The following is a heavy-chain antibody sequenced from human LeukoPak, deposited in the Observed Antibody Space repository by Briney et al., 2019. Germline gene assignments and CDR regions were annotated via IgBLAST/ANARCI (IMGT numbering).Heavy chain of an antibody. CDR2: MNPNSGNT. V-gene: IGHV1-8*01. Sequence: ASVKVSCKASGYTFTSYDINWVRQATGQGLEWVGCMNPNSGNTGYAQKFQGRVTMTRNTSISTAYMELSSLRSEDTAVYYCARASHVLRYFDWLRGGYYFDYWGQGTLVTVSS. CDR3: ARASHVLRYFDWLRGGYYFDY. D-gene: IGHD3-9*01. J-gene: IGHJ4*02. CDR1: GYTFTSYD.